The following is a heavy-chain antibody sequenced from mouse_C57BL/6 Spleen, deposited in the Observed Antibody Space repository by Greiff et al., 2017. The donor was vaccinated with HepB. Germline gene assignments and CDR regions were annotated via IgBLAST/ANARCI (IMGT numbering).Heavy chain of an antibody. V-gene: IGHV5-16*01. Sequence: EVKLVESEGGLVQPGSSMKLSCTASGSTFSDYYMAWVRQVPEKGLEWVANINYDGSSTYYLDSLKSRFIISRDNAKNILYLQMSSLKSEDTATYYCARDQGYYGSFDYWGQGTTLTVSS. CDR1: GSTFSDYY. CDR3: ARDQGYYGSFDY. D-gene: IGHD1-1*01. CDR2: INYDGSST. J-gene: IGHJ2*01.